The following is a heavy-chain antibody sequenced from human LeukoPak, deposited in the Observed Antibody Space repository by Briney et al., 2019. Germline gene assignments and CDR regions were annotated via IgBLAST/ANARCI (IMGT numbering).Heavy chain of an antibody. J-gene: IGHJ4*02. CDR1: GYTLTELS. V-gene: IGHV1-2*02. D-gene: IGHD5-24*01. CDR2: INPNSGGT. Sequence: ASVKDSCKVSGYTLTELSMHWVRQAPGKGLEWMGWINPNSGGTNYAQKFQGRVTMTRDTSISTAYMELSRLRSDDTAVYYCARSRDGYNIRGDYWGQGTLVTVSS. CDR3: ARSRDGYNIRGDY.